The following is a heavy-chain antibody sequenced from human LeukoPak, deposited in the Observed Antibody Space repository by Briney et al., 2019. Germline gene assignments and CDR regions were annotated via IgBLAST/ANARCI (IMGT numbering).Heavy chain of an antibody. Sequence: PGGSLRLSCAASGFTFSSYAMSWVRQAPGKGLEWVSAISGSGGSTYYADSVKGRFTISRDNSKNTLYLQMNSLRAKDTAVYYCAKDWGDLSFYFDYWGQGTLVTVSS. V-gene: IGHV3-23*01. CDR3: AKDWGDLSFYFDY. CDR1: GFTFSSYA. J-gene: IGHJ4*02. CDR2: ISGSGGST. D-gene: IGHD3-16*01.